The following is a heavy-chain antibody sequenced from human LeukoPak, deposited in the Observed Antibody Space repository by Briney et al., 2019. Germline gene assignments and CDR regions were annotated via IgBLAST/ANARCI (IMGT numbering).Heavy chain of an antibody. D-gene: IGHD1-14*01. J-gene: IGHJ5*02. CDR1: GGSISSYY. Sequence: SETLSLTCTVSGGSISSYYWSWIRQPPGKGLEWIGYIYHSGSTYYNPSLKSRVTISVDRSKNQFSLKLSSVTAADTAVYYCAREAELNWFDPWGQGTLVTVSS. V-gene: IGHV4-59*12. CDR3: AREAELNWFDP. CDR2: IYHSGST.